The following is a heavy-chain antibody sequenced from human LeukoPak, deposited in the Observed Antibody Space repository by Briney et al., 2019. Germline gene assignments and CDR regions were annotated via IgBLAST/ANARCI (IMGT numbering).Heavy chain of an antibody. D-gene: IGHD3-3*01. CDR1: GFTFSSYW. CDR3: ARTMLFGVAKPYDY. Sequence: SGGSLRLSCAASGFTFSSYWMSWVRQAPGKGLEWVANIKQDGSEKCYVDSVKGRFTISRDNSKNTLYLQMNSLRAEDTAVYYCARTMLFGVAKPYDYWGQGTLVTVSS. V-gene: IGHV3-7*01. CDR2: IKQDGSEK. J-gene: IGHJ4*02.